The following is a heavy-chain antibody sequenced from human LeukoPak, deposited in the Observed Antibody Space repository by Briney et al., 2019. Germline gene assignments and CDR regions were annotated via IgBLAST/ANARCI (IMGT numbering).Heavy chain of an antibody. J-gene: IGHJ4*02. V-gene: IGHV3-23*01. CDR1: GFTFSSYA. CDR3: ARGYNSGYFDY. CDR2: IRGSGATT. D-gene: IGHD5-18*01. Sequence: GGSLRLSCAASGFTFSSYAMSWVRQAPGKGLEWVSAIRGSGATTYYADSVKGRFTVSRHNSMNTLYLQMNSLRPEDTAVYYCARGYNSGYFDYWGQGTLVTVSS.